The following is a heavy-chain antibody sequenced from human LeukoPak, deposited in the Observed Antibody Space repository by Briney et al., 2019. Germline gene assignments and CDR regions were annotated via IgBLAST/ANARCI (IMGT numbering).Heavy chain of an antibody. V-gene: IGHV3-30*02. Sequence: PGGSLRLSCAASGFTFRSYGMHWVRQAPGKGLEWVAFIRYDGSNKYYADSVKGRFTISRDNSKNTLYLQMNSLRAEDTAVYYCANDYGDSLTAFDYWGQGTLVTVSS. CDR1: GFTFRSYG. CDR2: IRYDGSNK. CDR3: ANDYGDSLTAFDY. J-gene: IGHJ4*02. D-gene: IGHD4-17*01.